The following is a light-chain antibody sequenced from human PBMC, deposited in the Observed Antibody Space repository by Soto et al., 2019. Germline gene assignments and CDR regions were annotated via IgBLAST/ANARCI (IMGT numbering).Light chain of an antibody. CDR1: SSDIGGSDN. Sequence: QSALTQAASVSGSPGRSITIFCPGPSSDIGGSDNVSWYQKHPGKAPKVIIYEVSDRPSGVSDRFSGSKSGNTASLTISGLQAEDEADYYCSSYVTSGTLVFGGGTKLTVL. CDR2: EVS. CDR3: SSYVTSGTLV. J-gene: IGLJ3*02. V-gene: IGLV2-14*01.